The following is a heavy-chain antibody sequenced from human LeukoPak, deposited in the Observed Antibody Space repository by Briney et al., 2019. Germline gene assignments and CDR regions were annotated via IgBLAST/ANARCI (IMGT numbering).Heavy chain of an antibody. CDR2: IYTSGST. CDR3: ARDHYDFWSGSEYYFDY. D-gene: IGHD3-3*01. V-gene: IGHV4-61*02. CDR1: GGSISSGSYY. Sequence: PSQTLSLTCTVSGGSISSGSYYWCWIRQPAGKGLEWIGRIYTSGSTNYNPSLKSQVTISVDTSKNQFSLKLSSVTAADTAVYYCARDHYDFWSGSEYYFDYWGQGTLVTVSS. J-gene: IGHJ4*02.